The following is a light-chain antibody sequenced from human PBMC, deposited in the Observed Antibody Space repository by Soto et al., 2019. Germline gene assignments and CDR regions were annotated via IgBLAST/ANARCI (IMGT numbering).Light chain of an antibody. Sequence: EIVMTQSPTTLSVSPGESAILSCRASQSVNSNVAWLQQKPGQAPRLLIYGALTRATGIPARFSGTGSGTEFTLTISSLQSEDFALYYCLQYDNWPPWTFGQGTRVE. J-gene: IGKJ1*01. CDR3: LQYDNWPPWT. CDR1: QSVNSN. V-gene: IGKV3-15*01. CDR2: GAL.